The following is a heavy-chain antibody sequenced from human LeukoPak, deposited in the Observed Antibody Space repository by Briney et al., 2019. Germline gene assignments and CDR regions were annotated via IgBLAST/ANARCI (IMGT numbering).Heavy chain of an antibody. CDR3: ARHRLDCGGDCYSTGYFDY. CDR1: GGSLSSDY. CDR2: IYYSGST. J-gene: IGHJ4*02. V-gene: IGHV4-59*08. D-gene: IGHD2-21*02. Sequence: PSETLSLTCTVSGGSLSSDYWTWIRQPPGKGLEWIGYIYYSGSTYYNPSLKSRVTISVDTSKNQFSLKLSSVTAADTAVYYCARHRLDCGGDCYSTGYFDYWGQGTLVTVSS.